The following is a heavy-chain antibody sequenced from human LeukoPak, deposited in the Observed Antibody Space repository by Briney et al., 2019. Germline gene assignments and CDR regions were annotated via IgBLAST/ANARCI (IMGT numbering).Heavy chain of an antibody. CDR3: ATLVYSGSRYHFDT. V-gene: IGHV4-59*02. CDR2: FLYSGTT. Sequence: SETLSLTCSVSNGAVKNYYWTWIRQHPGQGLEWIGNFLYSGTTTYRASLDSRLIISVDNSKNTVSLRLFSVTAADTAVYYCATLVYSGSRYHFDTWGQGTLVTVSS. D-gene: IGHD1-26*01. J-gene: IGHJ4*02. CDR1: NGAVKNYY.